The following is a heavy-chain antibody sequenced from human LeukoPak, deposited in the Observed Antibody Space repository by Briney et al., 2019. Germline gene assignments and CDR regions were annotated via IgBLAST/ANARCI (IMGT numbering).Heavy chain of an antibody. D-gene: IGHD2-2*01. J-gene: IGHJ3*02. CDR1: GGSISSYY. CDR2: VYSSGNT. V-gene: IGHV4-4*07. Sequence: SETLSLTCTVSGGSISSYYWSWIRQPAGKGLEWIGRVYSSGNTNYAPSLQSRVTMSIDTSNNHFSLRLNFVTAADTAIYYCARTLVPGVRGAFDIWGRGTMVTVSS. CDR3: ARTLVPGVRGAFDI.